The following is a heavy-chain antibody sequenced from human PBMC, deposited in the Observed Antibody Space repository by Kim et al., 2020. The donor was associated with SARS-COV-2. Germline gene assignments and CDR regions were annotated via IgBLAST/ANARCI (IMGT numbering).Heavy chain of an antibody. J-gene: IGHJ6*02. CDR3: ARGRESKKRYYYYGMDV. D-gene: IGHD3-10*01. CDR1: GGSISSSNW. CDR2: IYHSGST. V-gene: IGHV4-4*02. Sequence: SETLSLTCAVSGGSISSSNWWSWVRQPPGKGLEWIGEIYHSGSTNYNPSLKSRVTISVDKSKNQFSLKLSSVTAADTAVYYCARGRESKKRYYYYGMDVWGQGTTVTVSS.